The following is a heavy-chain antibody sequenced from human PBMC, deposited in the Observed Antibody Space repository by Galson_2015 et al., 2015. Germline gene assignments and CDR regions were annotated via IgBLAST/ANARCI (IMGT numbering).Heavy chain of an antibody. CDR1: GFTVGTNY. J-gene: IGHJ4*02. CDR2: ICSGGST. CDR3: ATVTKPLRYFDS. V-gene: IGHV3-53*01. D-gene: IGHD3-9*01. Sequence: SLRLSCAASGFTVGTNYMTWVRQAPGKGLEWLSIICSGGSTYYADSVKGRFAISRDNAKNTLDLQMNSLRAEDTAVYYCATVTKPLRYFDSWGQGTLVTVSS.